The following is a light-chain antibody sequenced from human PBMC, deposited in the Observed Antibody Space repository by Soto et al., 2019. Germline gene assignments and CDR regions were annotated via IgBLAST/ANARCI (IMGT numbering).Light chain of an antibody. CDR2: EVS. CDR1: SNYNL. J-gene: IGLJ1*01. CDR3: SSYTSSSTNYV. Sequence: QSVLTQPASVSGSPGQSITISCTGTSNYNLVSWYQQHPGKAPKLVIYEVSERPSGVSNRFSGSKSGNTASLAISGLQAEDEADYYCSSYTSSSTNYVFGTGTKVTVL. V-gene: IGLV2-14*02.